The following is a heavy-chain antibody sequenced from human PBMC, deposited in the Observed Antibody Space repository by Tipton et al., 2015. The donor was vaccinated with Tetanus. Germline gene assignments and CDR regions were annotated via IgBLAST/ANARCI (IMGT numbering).Heavy chain of an antibody. CDR3: AKHYTYCSSTSCYSYYYYGMDV. CDR2: ISGSGGST. CDR1: GFTFSSYA. D-gene: IGHD2-2*01. Sequence: SLRLSCAASGFTFSSYAMSWVRQAPGKGLEWVSAISGSGGSTYYADSVKGRFTISRDNSKNTLYLQMNSLRAEDTAVYYCAKHYTYCSSTSCYSYYYYGMDVWGQGTTGTVSS. V-gene: IGHV3-23*01. J-gene: IGHJ6*02.